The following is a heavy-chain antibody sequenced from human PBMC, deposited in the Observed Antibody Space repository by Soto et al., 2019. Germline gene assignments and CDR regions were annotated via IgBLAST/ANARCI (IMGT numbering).Heavy chain of an antibody. CDR1: GYTFTDDY. CDR3: ASKQVIGYYYGLDV. V-gene: IGHV1-2*02. Sequence: GASVKFSCKASGYTFTDDYMHWVRQAPGQGLEWMGWINPNSGGTNYAQKFQGRVTMTRVTSISTAYMELSNLRAEDTAVYYCASKQVIGYYYGLDVWGQGTTVTVSS. D-gene: IGHD2-15*01. J-gene: IGHJ6*02. CDR2: INPNSGGT.